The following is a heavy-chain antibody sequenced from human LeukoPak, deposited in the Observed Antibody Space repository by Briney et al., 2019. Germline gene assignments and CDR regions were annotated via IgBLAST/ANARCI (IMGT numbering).Heavy chain of an antibody. CDR2: IYHSGST. V-gene: IGHV4-4*02. J-gene: IGHJ4*02. Sequence: SGTLSLTCAVSGGSISSSNWWSWVPQPPGKGLEWIGEIYHSGSTNYNPSLKSRVTISVDKSKNQFSLKLSSVTATDTAVYYCAREIVGARHLDYWGQGTLVTVSS. D-gene: IGHD1-26*01. CDR1: GGSISSSNW. CDR3: AREIVGARHLDY.